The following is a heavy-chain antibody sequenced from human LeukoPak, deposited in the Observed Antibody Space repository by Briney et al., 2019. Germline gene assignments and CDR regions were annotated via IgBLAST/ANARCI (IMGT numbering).Heavy chain of an antibody. D-gene: IGHD6-6*01. Sequence: PSETLSLTCTVSGGSFSSGSHYWSWVQQPPGKGLEWIGHIYYSGSTNYNPSLRSRVTISVDTSKNQFSLKLSSVTAADTAVYYCARCRAGAALKVRYYYGMDVWGQGTTVTVSS. CDR3: ARCRAGAALKVRYYYGMDV. CDR2: IYYSGST. J-gene: IGHJ6*02. V-gene: IGHV4-61*01. CDR1: GGSFSSGSHY.